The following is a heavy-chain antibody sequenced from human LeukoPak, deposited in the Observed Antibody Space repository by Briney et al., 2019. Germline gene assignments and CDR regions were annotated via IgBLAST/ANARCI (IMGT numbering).Heavy chain of an antibody. CDR3: ARISGSPLYYYYGMDV. J-gene: IGHJ6*02. D-gene: IGHD3-10*01. CDR1: GFTFTDFY. V-gene: IGHV3-11*01. Sequence: GGSLRLSCAASGFTFTDFYMSWIRQAPGKGLEWVSYISISGTTIYYADFVKGRFTFSRDNAKNSLHLQMNSLRAEDTAVYYCARISGSPLYYYYGMDVWGQGTTVTVSS. CDR2: ISISGTTI.